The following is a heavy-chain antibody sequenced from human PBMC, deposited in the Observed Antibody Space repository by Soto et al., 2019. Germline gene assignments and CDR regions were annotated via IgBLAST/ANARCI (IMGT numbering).Heavy chain of an antibody. J-gene: IGHJ6*02. CDR3: ARAGAIVYGDYGKYYYYSMDV. CDR1: GFTFSSYW. CDR2: IKQDGSEK. V-gene: IGHV3-7*05. D-gene: IGHD4-17*01. Sequence: GGSLRLSCAASGFTFSSYWMSWVRQAPGKGLEWVANIKQDGSEKYYVDSVKGRFTISRDNAKNSLYLQMNSLRAEDTAVYYCARAGAIVYGDYGKYYYYSMDVWGQGTTVTVSS.